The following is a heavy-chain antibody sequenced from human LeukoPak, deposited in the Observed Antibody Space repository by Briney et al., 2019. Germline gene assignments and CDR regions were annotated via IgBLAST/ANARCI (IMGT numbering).Heavy chain of an antibody. V-gene: IGHV2-5*01. CDR1: GFSLSTSGVG. CDR2: VYWNDDK. CDR3: ARTHYEYYPDY. Sequence: SGPTLVNSTQTLTLTCTFSGFSLSTSGVGVGWIRQHPGKALECLALVYWNDDKRYSPSLKSRLTITKDTSRNQVILTMTNMGPADTGTYYCARTHYEYYPDYWGQGTLVSVSS. J-gene: IGHJ4*02. D-gene: IGHD3-22*01.